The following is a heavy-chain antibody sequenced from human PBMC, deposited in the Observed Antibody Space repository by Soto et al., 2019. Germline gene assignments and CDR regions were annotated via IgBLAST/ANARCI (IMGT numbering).Heavy chain of an antibody. D-gene: IGHD2-15*01. CDR1: GYTFTSYA. Sequence: ASVKVSCKASGYTFTSYAMHWVRQAPGQRLEWMGWINAGNGNTKYSQKFRGRVTITRDTSASTAYMELSSLRSEDTAVYYCAREDPYCSGGSCYKLKAGMDVWGQGTTVTVSS. J-gene: IGHJ6*02. CDR3: AREDPYCSGGSCYKLKAGMDV. V-gene: IGHV1-3*01. CDR2: INAGNGNT.